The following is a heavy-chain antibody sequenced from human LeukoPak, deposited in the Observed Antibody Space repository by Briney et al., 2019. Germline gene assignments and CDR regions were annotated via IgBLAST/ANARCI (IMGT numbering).Heavy chain of an antibody. J-gene: IGHJ6*03. CDR1: GYTFISYV. CDR3: ARGYYYYYYMDV. CDR2: INPNSGNT. Sequence: HWASVKVSCKTSGYTFISYVLNWVRQAPGQGLEWMGWINPNSGNTGYAQKFQGRLTITRDTSIDTVYMELSSLRSDDTAVYFCARGYYYYYYMDVWGKGTTVTVSS. V-gene: IGHV1-8*03.